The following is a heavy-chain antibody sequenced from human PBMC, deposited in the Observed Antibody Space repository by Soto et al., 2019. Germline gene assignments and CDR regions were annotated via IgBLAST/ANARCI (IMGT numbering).Heavy chain of an antibody. CDR2: IKSKTDGGTP. J-gene: IGHJ3*02. CDR3: TTSRGYCSGGSCYSGAFDI. CDR1: GFTFSNAW. D-gene: IGHD2-15*01. Sequence: EVQLVESGGGLVKPGGSLRLSCAASGFTFSNAWMSWVRQAPGKGLEWVGRIKSKTDGGTPDYAAPVKGRFTISRDDSNNTLYLQMNSLKTEDTAVYYCTTSRGYCSGGSCYSGAFDIRGQGTMVTVSS. V-gene: IGHV3-15*01.